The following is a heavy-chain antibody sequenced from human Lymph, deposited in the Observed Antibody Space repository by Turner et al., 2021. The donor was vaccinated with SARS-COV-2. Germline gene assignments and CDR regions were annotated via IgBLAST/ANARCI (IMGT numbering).Heavy chain of an antibody. CDR1: GVSISSQS. CDR3: ARHQGSTSGDDHGMNV. V-gene: IGHV4-59*08. J-gene: IGHJ6*02. D-gene: IGHD5-12*01. CDR2: FYKIGSI. Sequence: QVQLQESGPGLVRPSETLALTCTVSGVSISSQSWGWVRQSPGRGLEWIGYFYKIGSIDYNPTLRSRVTISVDTSKNQLSLNLISMTASDTAVYYCARHQGSTSGDDHGMNVWGQGTAVIVSS.